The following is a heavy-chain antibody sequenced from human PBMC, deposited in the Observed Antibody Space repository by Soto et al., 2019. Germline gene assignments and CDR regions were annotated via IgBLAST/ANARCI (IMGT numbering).Heavy chain of an antibody. CDR2: IDYNGVT. V-gene: IGHV4-39*01. J-gene: IGHJ4*02. CDR1: GGSIYRSGYY. D-gene: IGHD2-15*01. Sequence: SAALDLTCTVSGGSIYRSGYYWGWIRQPPGRGLEWIGNIDYNGVTYSNPSLKSRVTISRDTSKNQFSLKLTSVTAADTALYYCGKVLVGATGHTDSDSWGPGTLVTVSS. CDR3: GKVLVGATGHTDSDS.